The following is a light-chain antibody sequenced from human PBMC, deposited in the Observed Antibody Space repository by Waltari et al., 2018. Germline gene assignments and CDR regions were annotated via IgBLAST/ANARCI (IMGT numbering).Light chain of an antibody. V-gene: IGLV4-69*01. J-gene: IGLJ3*02. Sequence: QVVLTQSPSASASLGASVKLTCTLSSGHSSSGLAWLQQQPEKGPRYLMKLNSDGSHTKGDGIPDRFSGSSSGAERYLTIASLQSEDEADYYCQTWGTGMGVFGGGTKLTVL. CDR3: QTWGTGMGV. CDR2: LNSDGSH. CDR1: SGHSSSG.